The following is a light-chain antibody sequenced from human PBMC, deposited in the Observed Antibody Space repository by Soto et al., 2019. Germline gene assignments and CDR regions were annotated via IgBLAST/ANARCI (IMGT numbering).Light chain of an antibody. V-gene: IGKV3-11*01. CDR1: QSVSSSY. CDR2: DAS. Sequence: EIVLTQSPATLSLSPGERATLSCRASQSVSSSYLVWHQQKPGQAPRLLIYDASNRATGIPARFSGSGSGTDFTLTISSLEPEDFAVYYCQQRSNWPLTFGGGTKVDIK. CDR3: QQRSNWPLT. J-gene: IGKJ4*01.